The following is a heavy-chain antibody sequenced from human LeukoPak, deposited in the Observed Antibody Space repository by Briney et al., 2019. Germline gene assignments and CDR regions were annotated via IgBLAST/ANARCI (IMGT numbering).Heavy chain of an antibody. Sequence: TGGSLRLSCAASGFTFDDYAMHWVRQAPGKGLEWVSGISWNSGSIGYADSVKGRFTISRDNAKNSLYLQMNSLRAEDTAVYYCARASGVRGSDYWGQGTLVTVSS. D-gene: IGHD3-10*01. V-gene: IGHV3-9*01. CDR1: GFTFDDYA. CDR3: ARASGVRGSDY. CDR2: ISWNSGSI. J-gene: IGHJ4*02.